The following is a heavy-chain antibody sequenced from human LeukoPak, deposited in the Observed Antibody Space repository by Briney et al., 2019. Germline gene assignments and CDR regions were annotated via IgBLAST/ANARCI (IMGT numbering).Heavy chain of an antibody. CDR3: ARTNAYYYDSSGYPLFDY. CDR2: ISYSGST. D-gene: IGHD3-22*01. CDR1: GDSVSIYY. J-gene: IGHJ4*02. V-gene: IGHV4-59*02. Sequence: PSETLSLTCTVSGDSVSIYYWSWIRQPPGKGLEWIGYISYSGSTDYNPSLKSRVTISVDTSKNQFSLKLSSVTAADTAVYYCARTNAYYYDSSGYPLFDYWGQGTLVTVSS.